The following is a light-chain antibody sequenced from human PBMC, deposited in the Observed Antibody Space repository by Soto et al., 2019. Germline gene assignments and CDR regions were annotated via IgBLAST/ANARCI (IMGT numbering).Light chain of an antibody. J-gene: IGLJ2*01. CDR1: SSDVGSYNL. CDR2: EGD. V-gene: IGLV2-23*03. Sequence: QSALTQPASVSGSPGQSITISCTGTSSDVGSYNLVSWYQQHPGKAPKLIIYEGDKRPSGVSDRFSVSKSGNTASLTISGLQAEDEADYFFCSYGGSRTFDVLFGGGTKVTVL. CDR3: CSYGGSRTFDVL.